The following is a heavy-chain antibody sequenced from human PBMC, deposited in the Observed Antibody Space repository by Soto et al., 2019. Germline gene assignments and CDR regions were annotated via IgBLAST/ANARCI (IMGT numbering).Heavy chain of an antibody. Sequence: VSEKVSFKTSGYTFSSYETGSVRQAPGQGLEWMAWISPMNGNTNYAQKFQGRVTMTTDISTNTAYMEMRTLRSDDTAVYYCGREDRYYGMDVWGQGTTVTVSS. CDR1: GYTFSSYE. D-gene: IGHD2-15*01. CDR2: ISPMNGNT. J-gene: IGHJ6*02. V-gene: IGHV1-18*01. CDR3: GREDRYYGMDV.